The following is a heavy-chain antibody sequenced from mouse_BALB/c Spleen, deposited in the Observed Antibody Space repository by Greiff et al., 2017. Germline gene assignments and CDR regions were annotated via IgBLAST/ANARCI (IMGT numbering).Heavy chain of an antibody. Sequence: EVQGVESGGGLVQPGGSRKLSCAASGFTFSDYGMAWVRQAPGKGPAWVAFISNLAYSIYYADTVTGRFTISRENAKNTLYLEMSSLRSEDTAMYYCARDYDGNYAMDYWGQGTSVTVSS. D-gene: IGHD2-12*01. CDR2: ISNLAYSI. J-gene: IGHJ4*01. CDR3: ARDYDGNYAMDY. CDR1: GFTFSDYG. V-gene: IGHV5-15*02.